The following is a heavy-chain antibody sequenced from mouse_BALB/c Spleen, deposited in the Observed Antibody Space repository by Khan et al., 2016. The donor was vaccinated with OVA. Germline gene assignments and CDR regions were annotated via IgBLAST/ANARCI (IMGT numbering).Heavy chain of an antibody. V-gene: IGHV2-4-1*01. CDR3: ARSSYRYAFTY. Sequence: QVQLKQSGPGLVQPSQNLSITCTVSGFSLITYGVHWVRQSPGKGLEWLGVIWSGGSTDYNEAFIYRLSISKDKSKSKVFFKMNSLQSDDTAMYYCARSSYRYAFTYWCRVTLVTVSS. CDR1: GFSLITYG. J-gene: IGHJ3*01. CDR2: IWSGGST. D-gene: IGHD2-12*01.